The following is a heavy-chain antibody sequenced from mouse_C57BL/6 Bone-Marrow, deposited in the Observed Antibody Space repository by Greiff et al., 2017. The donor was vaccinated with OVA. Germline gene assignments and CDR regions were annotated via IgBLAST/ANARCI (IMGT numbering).Heavy chain of an antibody. CDR2: SRNTANDYTT. Sequence: EVNVVESGGGLVQSGRSLRLSCATSGFTFSDFYMEWVRQAPGKGLEWIAASRNTANDYTTEYSASVKGRFIVSRDTSQSIRYLQMNALRAEDTAIYYCAITTVVENYAMDYWGQGTSVTVSS. D-gene: IGHD1-1*01. CDR3: AITTVVENYAMDY. J-gene: IGHJ4*01. V-gene: IGHV7-1*01. CDR1: GFTFSDFY.